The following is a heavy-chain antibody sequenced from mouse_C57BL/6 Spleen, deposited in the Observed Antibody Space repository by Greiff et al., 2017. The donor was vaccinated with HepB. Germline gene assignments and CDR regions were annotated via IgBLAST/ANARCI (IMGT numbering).Heavy chain of an antibody. CDR3: ARSGYGSSYDYAMDY. D-gene: IGHD1-1*01. V-gene: IGHV1-42*01. CDR1: GYSFTGYY. Sequence: VQLKESGPELVKPGASVKISCKASGYSFTGYYMNWVKQSPEKSLEWIGEINPSTGGTTYNQKFKAKATLTVDKSSSTAYMQLKSLTSEDSAVYYCARSGYGSSYDYAMDYWGQGTSVTVSS. CDR2: INPSTGGT. J-gene: IGHJ4*01.